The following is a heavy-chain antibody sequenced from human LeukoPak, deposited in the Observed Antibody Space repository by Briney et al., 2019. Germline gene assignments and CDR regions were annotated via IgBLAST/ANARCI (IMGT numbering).Heavy chain of an antibody. V-gene: IGHV4-30-4*01. J-gene: IGHJ3*02. CDR3: ARVGSFRITMIVVATGAFDI. CDR1: GGSISSGYYY. CDR2: IYYSGST. Sequence: PSETLSLTCTVSGGSISSGYYYWSWIRQPPGKGLEWIGYIYYSGSTYYNPSLKSRVTISVDTSKNQFSLKLSSVTAADTAVYYCARVGSFRITMIVVATGAFDIWGQGTMVTVSS. D-gene: IGHD3-22*01.